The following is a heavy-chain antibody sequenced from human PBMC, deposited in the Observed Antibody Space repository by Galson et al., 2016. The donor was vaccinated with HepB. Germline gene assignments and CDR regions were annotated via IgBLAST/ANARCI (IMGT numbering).Heavy chain of an antibody. J-gene: IGHJ4*02. CDR2: ISDDGTNQ. CDR3: AEADYGEYVAFFDY. Sequence: SLRLSCAASGFIFSTYAMHWVRQTPGKGLEWVATISDDGTNQYYVDSVKGRFTISRDNSQNTLYLQMNSLRPEDTAVYYCAEADYGEYVAFFDYWGQGTLVTVSS. D-gene: IGHD4-17*01. CDR1: GFIFSTYA. V-gene: IGHV3-30*04.